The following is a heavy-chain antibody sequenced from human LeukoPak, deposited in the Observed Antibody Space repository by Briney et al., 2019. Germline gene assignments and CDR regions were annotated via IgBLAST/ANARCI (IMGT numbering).Heavy chain of an antibody. V-gene: IGHV1-18*01. CDR3: ARDPVDTAMDDY. CDR2: ISAYNGNT. J-gene: IGHJ4*02. Sequence: ASVKVSCKASGYTFTSYGISWVRQAPGQGLEWMGWISAYNGNTNYAQKFQGRVTITADESTSTAYMELSSLRSEDTAVYHCARDPVDTAMDDYWGQGTLVTVSS. D-gene: IGHD5-18*01. CDR1: GYTFTSYG.